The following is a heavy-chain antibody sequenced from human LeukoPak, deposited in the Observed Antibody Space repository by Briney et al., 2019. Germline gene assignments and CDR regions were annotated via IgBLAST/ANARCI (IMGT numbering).Heavy chain of an antibody. J-gene: IGHJ4*02. CDR1: SYSISSGYY. CDR3: ARGSGSGNYVLDY. Sequence: PSETLSLTCAVSSYSISSGYYWGWIRQPPGKGLEWIGSIYHTGSTYFNPSLKSRVTISVDTSKNQFSLKLNSMTAADTAVYFCARGSGSGNYVLDYWGQGTLVTVSS. V-gene: IGHV4-38-2*01. D-gene: IGHD3-10*01. CDR2: IYHTGST.